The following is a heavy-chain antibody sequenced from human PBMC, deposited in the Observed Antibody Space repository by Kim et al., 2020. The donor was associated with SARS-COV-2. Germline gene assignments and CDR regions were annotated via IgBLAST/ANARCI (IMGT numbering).Heavy chain of an antibody. CDR3: AKARNLDYYGSGSNAGAYCYGMDV. J-gene: IGHJ6*02. CDR1: GFTFSSYA. D-gene: IGHD3-10*01. Sequence: GGSLRLSCAASGFTFSSYAMSWVRQAPGKGLEWVSAISGSGGSTYYADSVKGRFTISRDNSKNTLYLQMNSLRAEDTAVYYCAKARNLDYYGSGSNAGAYCYGMDVWGQGTTVTVSS. V-gene: IGHV3-23*01. CDR2: ISGSGGST.